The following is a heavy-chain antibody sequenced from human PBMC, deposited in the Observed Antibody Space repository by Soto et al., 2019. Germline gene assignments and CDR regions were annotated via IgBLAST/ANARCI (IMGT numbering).Heavy chain of an antibody. Sequence: EVQLVESGGGLVQPGGSLRLSCAASGFTFSSYLMHWVRQSPGKGLVWVSRINSDGSSTTYADSVKGRFTISRDSATNTLYLQMNSLRAEDTAVYYCARVRMAGDFDIWGQGTMVTVSS. J-gene: IGHJ3*02. CDR1: GFTFSSYL. CDR3: ARVRMAGDFDI. CDR2: INSDGSST. D-gene: IGHD6-19*01. V-gene: IGHV3-74*01.